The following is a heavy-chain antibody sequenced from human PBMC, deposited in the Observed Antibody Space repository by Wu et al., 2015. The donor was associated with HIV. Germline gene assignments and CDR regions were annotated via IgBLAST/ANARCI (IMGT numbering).Heavy chain of an antibody. CDR1: GYTFTDYSY. D-gene: IGHD3-10*01. CDR3: ARGNYGDY. Sequence: QVQLVQSGAEVKKPGASVKVSCKTSGYTFTDYSYIQWVRQAPGQRLEWMGWINPNSGGTNYAEKFQGRVTMTRDTPITTAYMELSRLRSDDTAMYYCARGNYGDYWGQGTLVTVSS. V-gene: IGHV1-2*02. CDR2: INPNSGGT. J-gene: IGHJ4*02.